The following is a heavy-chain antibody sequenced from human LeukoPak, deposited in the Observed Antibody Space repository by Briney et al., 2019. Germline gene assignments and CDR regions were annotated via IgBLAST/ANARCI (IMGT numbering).Heavy chain of an antibody. CDR3: ARKEDFWSGYAFDI. Sequence: GGSLRLSCAASGFTFSNSWMAWVRQAPGKGLEWVSYISSSSSTIYYADSVKGRFTISRDNAKNSLYLQMNSLRAEDTAVYYCARKEDFWSGYAFDIWGQGTMVTVSS. D-gene: IGHD3-3*01. CDR2: ISSSSSTI. J-gene: IGHJ3*02. CDR1: GFTFSNSW. V-gene: IGHV3-48*01.